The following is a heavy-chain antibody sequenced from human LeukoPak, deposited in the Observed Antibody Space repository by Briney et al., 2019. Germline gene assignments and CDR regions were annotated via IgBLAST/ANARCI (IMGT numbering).Heavy chain of an antibody. CDR1: GYTFTSYG. CDR3: ARIYYYYYMDV. CDR2: ISAYNGNT. V-gene: IGHV1-18*01. Sequence: GESLKISCKGSGYTFTSYGISWVRQAPGQGLEWMGWISAYNGNTNYARKLQGRVTMTTDTSTSTAYMELRSLRSDDTAVYYCARIYYYYYMDVWGKGTTVTISS. J-gene: IGHJ6*03.